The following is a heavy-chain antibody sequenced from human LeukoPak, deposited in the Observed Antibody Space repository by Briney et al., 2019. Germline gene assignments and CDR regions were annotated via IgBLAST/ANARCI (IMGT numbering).Heavy chain of an antibody. CDR2: IYYSGST. D-gene: IGHD1-26*01. J-gene: IGHJ5*02. Sequence: PSETLSLTCTVSGGSISSSSYYWGWIRQPPGKGLEWIASIYYSGSTYYNPSLKSRVTISVDTSKNQLSLKLSSLTAADMAVYYCARHEYSGSYYGLSWFDPWGQGTLVTVSS. V-gene: IGHV4-39*01. CDR1: GGSISSSSYY. CDR3: ARHEYSGSYYGLSWFDP.